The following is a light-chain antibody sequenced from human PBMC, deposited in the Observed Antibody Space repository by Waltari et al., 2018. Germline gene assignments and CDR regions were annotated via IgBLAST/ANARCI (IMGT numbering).Light chain of an antibody. Sequence: QSALTQPASVSGSPGQSIAISCTGTSGDVGAYHYVSWYQQYPGKAPQVLIYEVTNRPSGVSSRFSGSKSGNTASLTISGLQPDDEADYYCSSYTSSRTVVFGTGTEVTVL. CDR1: SGDVGAYHY. V-gene: IGLV2-14*01. CDR3: SSYTSSRTVV. J-gene: IGLJ1*01. CDR2: EVT.